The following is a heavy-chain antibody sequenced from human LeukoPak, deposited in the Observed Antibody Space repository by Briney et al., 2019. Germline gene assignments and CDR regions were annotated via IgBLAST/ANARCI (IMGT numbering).Heavy chain of an antibody. CDR2: IYYSGST. CDR3: ARHRLYYYDSSGYSDY. Sequence: PSQTLCLTCTVSGGSISSGDYYWSWIRQPPGKGLEWIVYIYYSGSTYYNPSLKSRVTISVDTSKNQFSLKLSSVTAADTAVYYCARHRLYYYDSSGYSDYWGQGTLVTVSS. CDR1: GGSISSGDYY. V-gene: IGHV4-30-4*01. D-gene: IGHD3-22*01. J-gene: IGHJ4*02.